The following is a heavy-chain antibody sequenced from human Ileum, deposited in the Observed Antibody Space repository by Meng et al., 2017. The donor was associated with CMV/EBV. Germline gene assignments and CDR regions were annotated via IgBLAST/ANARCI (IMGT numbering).Heavy chain of an antibody. Sequence: QVQLVQYGAEVKTSGXSVKVPCKASGYTFTGFYIHWVRQAPGQGPEWMGWVDPNSGGTIYAQKFQGRVTMTRDTSISTVYMELSRLQSDDTAIYYCARDMWSGTSDYFDYWGQGTLVTVSS. CDR3: ARDMWSGTSDYFDY. CDR1: GYTFTGFY. CDR2: VDPNSGGT. D-gene: IGHD3-3*01. J-gene: IGHJ4*02. V-gene: IGHV1-2*02.